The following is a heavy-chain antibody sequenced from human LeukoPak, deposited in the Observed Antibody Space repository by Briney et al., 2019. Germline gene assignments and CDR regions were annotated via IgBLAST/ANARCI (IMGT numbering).Heavy chain of an antibody. Sequence: GGCLGLSCAASGFTVSNNHMTWVSQAPGKGLEWLSVVYSGGRPYYADSVKGRFTISREILKNTLFLQMNSLRAEDTAVYHCARAFQYGSVSHPFRLWGQGTLVTVSS. J-gene: IGHJ4*02. CDR1: GFTVSNNH. D-gene: IGHD3-10*01. V-gene: IGHV3-66*01. CDR3: ARAFQYGSVSHPFRL. CDR2: VYSGGRP.